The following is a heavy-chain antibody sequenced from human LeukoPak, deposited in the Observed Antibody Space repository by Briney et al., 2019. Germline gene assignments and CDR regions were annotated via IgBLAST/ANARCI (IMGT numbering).Heavy chain of an antibody. J-gene: IGHJ6*02. CDR1: GFTFDDYA. V-gene: IGHV3-20*01. Sequence: PGGSLRLSCVISGFTFDDYAMSWVRQAPGKGLEWVSGINWNGGSTGYADSVKGRFTISRDNAKNSLYLQMNSLRADDSALYLCARTRGLIWFGELFGSDFGMDVWGQGTTVTVSS. CDR2: INWNGGST. CDR3: ARTRGLIWFGELFGSDFGMDV. D-gene: IGHD3-10*01.